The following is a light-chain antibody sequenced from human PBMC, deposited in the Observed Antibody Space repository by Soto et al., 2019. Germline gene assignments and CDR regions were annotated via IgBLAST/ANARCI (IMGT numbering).Light chain of an antibody. Sequence: DMQMTQSPSSLSASVGDRVTITCRASQNIATYLHWYQQKSGKTPKLLIYGASSLQAGVPSRFSGSGLGTDFTLTISSLQPEDSGTYYCQQTFSTIVTFGGGTKVEIK. CDR2: GAS. CDR1: QNIATY. V-gene: IGKV1-39*01. J-gene: IGKJ4*01. CDR3: QQTFSTIVT.